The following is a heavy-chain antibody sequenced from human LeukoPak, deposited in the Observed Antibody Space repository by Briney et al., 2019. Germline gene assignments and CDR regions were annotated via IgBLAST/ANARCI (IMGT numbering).Heavy chain of an antibody. J-gene: IGHJ4*02. CDR1: GYTFTGYY. Sequence: PSVKVSCKASGYTFTGYYMHWVRQAPGQGLEWMGWINPNSGGTNYAQKFQGRVTMTRDTSISTAYMELTRLRSDDTAVYYCARDNGDYWFDYWGQGTLVTVSS. D-gene: IGHD4-17*01. CDR2: INPNSGGT. CDR3: ARDNGDYWFDY. V-gene: IGHV1-2*02.